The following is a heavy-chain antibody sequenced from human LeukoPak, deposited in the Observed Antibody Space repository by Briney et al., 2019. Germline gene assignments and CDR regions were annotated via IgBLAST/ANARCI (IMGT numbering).Heavy chain of an antibody. CDR2: IKQDGSEK. Sequence: SGGSLRLSCPASGFTFSSYEMNWVRQAPGEGLEWVANIKQDGSEKYYVDSVKGRFTISRDNAKNSLYLQMNSLRAEDTAVYYCARADYYGSGSFDYWGQGTLVTVSS. CDR3: ARADYYGSGSFDY. V-gene: IGHV3-7*01. J-gene: IGHJ4*02. CDR1: GFTFSSYE. D-gene: IGHD3-10*01.